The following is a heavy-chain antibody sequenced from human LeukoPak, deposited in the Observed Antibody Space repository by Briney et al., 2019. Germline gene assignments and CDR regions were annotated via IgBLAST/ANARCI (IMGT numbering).Heavy chain of an antibody. CDR3: AREFMRVTAFDI. D-gene: IGHD2-21*02. CDR1: GYTFSDNY. V-gene: IGHV1-2*02. J-gene: IGHJ3*02. CDR2: INTHSGGT. Sequence: APVKVSCKASGYTFSDNYIHWVRQAPGQGLEWMGWINTHSGGTNYGENFQGRVTLTRDTSISTAYMDLSSLISDDTAVYYCAREFMRVTAFDIWGQGTMVTVPS.